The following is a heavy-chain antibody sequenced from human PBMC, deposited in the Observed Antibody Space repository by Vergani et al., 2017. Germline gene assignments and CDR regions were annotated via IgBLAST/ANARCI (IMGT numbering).Heavy chain of an antibody. CDR1: GGAFSSYA. D-gene: IGHD2-2*01. V-gene: IGHV1-69*01. Sequence: QVQLVQSGAEVKKPGSSVKVSCKASGGAFSSYAISWVRQAPGQGLEWMGGIIPIFGTANYAQKFKGRVTITADESTRAAYVELSSLRSEDTAVYYCASEIQTGGGFVPAAPARGFDYWGQGTLVTVSS. J-gene: IGHJ4*02. CDR3: ASEIQTGGGFVPAAPARGFDY. CDR2: IIPIFGTA.